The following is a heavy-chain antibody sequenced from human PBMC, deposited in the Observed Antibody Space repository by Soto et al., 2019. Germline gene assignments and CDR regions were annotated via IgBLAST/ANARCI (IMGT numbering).Heavy chain of an antibody. D-gene: IGHD3-10*01. Sequence: EVQLLESGGGLIQPGGSLRLSCAASGLTFSSYAMSWVRQAPGKGLEWVSAISGSGGSTYYADSVKGRFTISRDNSKNPLYLQMTSLRAEDTAVYYCAKDQVLIRGVIHNWFDPWGQGTLVTVSS. V-gene: IGHV3-23*01. J-gene: IGHJ5*02. CDR2: ISGSGGST. CDR3: AKDQVLIRGVIHNWFDP. CDR1: GLTFSSYA.